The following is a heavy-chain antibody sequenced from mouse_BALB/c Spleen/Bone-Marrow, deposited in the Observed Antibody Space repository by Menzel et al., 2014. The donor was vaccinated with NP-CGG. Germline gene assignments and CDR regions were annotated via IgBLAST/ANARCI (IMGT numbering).Heavy chain of an antibody. D-gene: IGHD2-14*01. J-gene: IGHJ2*01. Sequence: VQLKESGPELVKPGASVKVSCKASGYAFTNYNMNWVKQSHGKSLEWIGYIDPYSGGTNYNQKFRGKATLTVDKSSSTPYMHLNSLTSEDSAVYYCSRGVLASLDYWGQGTTLTVSS. CDR2: IDPYSGGT. CDR1: GYAFTNYN. V-gene: IGHV1S135*01. CDR3: SRGVLASLDY.